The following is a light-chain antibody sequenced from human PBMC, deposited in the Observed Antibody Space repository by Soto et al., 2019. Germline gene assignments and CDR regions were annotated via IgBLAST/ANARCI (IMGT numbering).Light chain of an antibody. CDR3: QHRHSYPIT. V-gene: IGKV1-9*01. CDR2: TAS. CDR1: QGIRDY. J-gene: IGKJ5*01. Sequence: DIQLTQSPSFLSASVGDRVTITCRASQGIRDYLAWYQQKPGKAPKLLIHTASTLQSGVPSRFSGSGSGTEFTLTISSLQPEDFASYYCQHRHSYPITFGQGTRLEI.